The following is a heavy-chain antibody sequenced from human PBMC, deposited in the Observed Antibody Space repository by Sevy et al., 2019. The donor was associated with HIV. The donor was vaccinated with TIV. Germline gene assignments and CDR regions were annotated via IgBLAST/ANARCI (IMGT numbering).Heavy chain of an antibody. CDR3: TRDMYGIDY. J-gene: IGHJ4*02. CDR2: VDNDGSGT. V-gene: IGHV3-74*01. Sequence: GGSLRLSCAASGFTFTNYWMHWVRQAPGKGLVWVSRVDNDGSGTNYADSVKGRFTISRENAKNTVYLQMNSLRAEDTAVYYCTRDMYGIDYWGQGTLVTVS. D-gene: IGHD2-8*01. CDR1: GFTFTNYW.